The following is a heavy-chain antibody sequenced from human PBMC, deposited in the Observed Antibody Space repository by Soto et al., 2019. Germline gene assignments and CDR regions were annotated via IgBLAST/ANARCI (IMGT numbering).Heavy chain of an antibody. J-gene: IGHJ4*02. Sequence: GGSLRLSCAASGFTFSSYAMSWVRQAPGKGLEWVSAISGSGGSTYYADSVKGRFTISRDNSKNTLYLQMNSPRAEDTAVYYCAKSSSGWYDVYWGRGTLVTVSS. CDR3: AKSSSGWYDVY. CDR2: ISGSGGST. V-gene: IGHV3-23*01. CDR1: GFTFSSYA. D-gene: IGHD6-19*01.